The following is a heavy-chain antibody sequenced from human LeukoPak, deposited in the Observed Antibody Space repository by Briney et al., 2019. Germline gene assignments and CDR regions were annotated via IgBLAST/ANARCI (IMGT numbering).Heavy chain of an antibody. CDR3: ARAPTLTYYYDSSGYEFDY. CDR1: GFTFSSYA. V-gene: IGHV3-30-3*01. Sequence: GGSLRLSCAASGFTFSSYAMHWVRQAPGKGLEWVAVISYDGSNKYYAVSVKGRFTISRDNAKNSLYLQMNSLRAEDTAVYYCARAPTLTYYYDSSGYEFDYWGQGTLVTVSS. D-gene: IGHD3-22*01. CDR2: ISYDGSNK. J-gene: IGHJ4*02.